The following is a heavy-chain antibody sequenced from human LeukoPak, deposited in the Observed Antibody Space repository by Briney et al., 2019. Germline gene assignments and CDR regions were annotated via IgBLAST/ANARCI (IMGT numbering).Heavy chain of an antibody. V-gene: IGHV4-34*01. J-gene: IGHJ4*02. CDR1: GGSFSGYY. Sequence: PSETLSLTCAVYGGSFSGYYWSWIRQPPGKGLEWIGEINHSGSTNYNPSLKSRVTISVDTSQNQFSLKLSSVTAADTAVYYCARNDCSGGSCYSGYWGQGTLVTVSS. D-gene: IGHD2-15*01. CDR2: INHSGST. CDR3: ARNDCSGGSCYSGY.